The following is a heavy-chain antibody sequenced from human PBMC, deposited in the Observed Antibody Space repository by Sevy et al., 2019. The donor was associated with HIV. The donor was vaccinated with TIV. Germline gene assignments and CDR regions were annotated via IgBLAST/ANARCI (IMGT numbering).Heavy chain of an antibody. D-gene: IGHD6-19*01. CDR2: IYTSGST. CDR3: ARSWLNYYYGMDV. Sequence: SETLSLTCTVSGGSISSGSYYWSWIRQPAGKGLEWIGRIYTSGSTNYNPSLKSRVTMSVDTSKNQFSLKLSSVTAADTAVYYCARSWLNYYYGMDVWGQGTTVTVSS. CDR1: GGSISSGSYY. V-gene: IGHV4-61*02. J-gene: IGHJ6*02.